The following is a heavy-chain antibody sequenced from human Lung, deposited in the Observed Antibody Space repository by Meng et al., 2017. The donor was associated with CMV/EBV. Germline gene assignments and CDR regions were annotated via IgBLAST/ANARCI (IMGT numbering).Heavy chain of an antibody. CDR1: GVSISSNIR. J-gene: IGHJ4*02. CDR2: IDDSGST. V-gene: IGHV4-4*02. D-gene: IGHD1-26*01. Sequence: QGLLQESGPGLVKPSGPLSLTCGVSGVSISSNIRWTWVRQPPGKGLEWIGDIDDSGSTNYNPSLNSRISISLDKSKNHFSLKVNSVTAADTAVYYCARGKQDAWELLAYWGQGALVTVSS. CDR3: ARGKQDAWELLAY.